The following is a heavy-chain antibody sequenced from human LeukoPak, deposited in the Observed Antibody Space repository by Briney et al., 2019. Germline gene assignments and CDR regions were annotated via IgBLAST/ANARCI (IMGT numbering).Heavy chain of an antibody. D-gene: IGHD3-22*01. J-gene: IGHJ2*01. V-gene: IGHV4-59*08. Sequence: PSGTLSLTCAVSGGSISSYYWSWIRQPPGKGLEWIGYIYYSGSTNYNPSLKSRVTISVDTSKNQFSLKLSSVTAADTAVYYCARLRTGGYYYWYFDLWGRGTLVTVSS. CDR3: ARLRTGGYYYWYFDL. CDR2: IYYSGST. CDR1: GGSISSYY.